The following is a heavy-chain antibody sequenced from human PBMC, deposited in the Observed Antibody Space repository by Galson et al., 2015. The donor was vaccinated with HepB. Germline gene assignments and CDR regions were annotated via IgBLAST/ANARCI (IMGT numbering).Heavy chain of an antibody. CDR3: AREPADNFWSGFYKGDYNYYYGMDV. V-gene: IGHV1-18*04. D-gene: IGHD3-3*01. Sequence: SVKVSCKASGYTFASYGFSWVRQAPGQGLEWMGWISVYSGNTDYPQKFQGRATMTTDTSTSTAYMELRNLRSDDTAVYYCAREPADNFWSGFYKGDYNYYYGMDVWGQGTTVIVSS. CDR1: GYTFASYG. CDR2: ISVYSGNT. J-gene: IGHJ6*02.